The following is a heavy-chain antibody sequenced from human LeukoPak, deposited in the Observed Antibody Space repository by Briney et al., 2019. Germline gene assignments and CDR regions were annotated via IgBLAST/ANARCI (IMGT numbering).Heavy chain of an antibody. CDR2: ISYDGSNK. CDR1: GFTFSSYA. J-gene: IGHJ4*02. CDR3: ARDLDHYYGSGGGY. V-gene: IGHV3-30-3*01. Sequence: TGRSLRLSCAASGFTFSSYAMHWVRQAPGKGLEWVAVISYDGSNKYYADSVKGRFTISRDSSKNTLYLQMNTLRAEDSAVYYCARDLDHYYGSGGGYWGQGTLVTVSS. D-gene: IGHD3-10*01.